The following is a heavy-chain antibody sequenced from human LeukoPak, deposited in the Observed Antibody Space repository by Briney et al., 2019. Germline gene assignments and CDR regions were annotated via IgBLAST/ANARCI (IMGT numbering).Heavy chain of an antibody. CDR3: ASRSQLGDYYYYYYMDV. CDR1: GGSISSSSYY. V-gene: IGHV4-39*07. Sequence: PSETLSLTCTVSGGSISSSSYYWGWIRQPPGKGLEWIGSIYYSGSTYYNPSLKSRVTISVDTSKNQFSLKLSSVTAADTAVYYCASRSQLGDYYYYYYMDVWGKGTTVTVSS. D-gene: IGHD6-13*01. CDR2: IYYSGST. J-gene: IGHJ6*03.